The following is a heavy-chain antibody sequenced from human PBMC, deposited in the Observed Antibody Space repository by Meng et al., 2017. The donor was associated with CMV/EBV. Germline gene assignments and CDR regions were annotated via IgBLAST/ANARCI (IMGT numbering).Heavy chain of an antibody. CDR1: GFTVSSNE. J-gene: IGHJ4*02. D-gene: IGHD6-13*01. V-gene: IGHV3-38-3*01. CDR3: ARGSTDDNSWYYY. Sequence: GESLKISCAASGFTVSSNEESWVRQAPGKGLEWVSSISDGSTYYADSRKGRFTISRDNSKNTLHLQMNSLRAEDTAVYYCARGSTDDNSWYYYWGQGTLVTVSS. CDR2: ISDGST.